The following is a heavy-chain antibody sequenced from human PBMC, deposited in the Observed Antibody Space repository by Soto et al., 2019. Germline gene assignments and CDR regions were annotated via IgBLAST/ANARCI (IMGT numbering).Heavy chain of an antibody. D-gene: IGHD6-13*01. CDR1: GGSFSGYY. Sequence: SETLSLTCAVYGGSFSGYYWSWIRQPPGKGLEWIGEINHSGSTNYNPSLKSRVTISVDTSKNQFSLKLSSVTAADTAVYYCARVRRYSSSWYYYYYGMDAWGQGTTVTVSS. V-gene: IGHV4-34*01. CDR3: ARVRRYSSSWYYYYYGMDA. J-gene: IGHJ6*02. CDR2: INHSGST.